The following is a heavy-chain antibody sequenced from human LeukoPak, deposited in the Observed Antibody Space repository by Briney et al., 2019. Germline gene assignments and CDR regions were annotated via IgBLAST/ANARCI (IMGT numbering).Heavy chain of an antibody. J-gene: IGHJ3*02. V-gene: IGHV5-51*01. D-gene: IGHD2-15*01. CDR3: ASRSQTGAFDI. CDR1: GYSFTNYW. CDR2: IYPGDSDA. Sequence: GESLKISCKGSGYSFTNYWIAWVRQMPEKGLEWMGVIYPGDSDARYSPSFQGQVTISADKSISTAYLQWSSLKASDTAMYYCASRSQTGAFDIWGQGTLVTVSS.